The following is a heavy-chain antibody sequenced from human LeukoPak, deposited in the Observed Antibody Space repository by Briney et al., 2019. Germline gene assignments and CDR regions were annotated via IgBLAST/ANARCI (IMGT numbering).Heavy chain of an antibody. CDR3: ARDAPVKDGYNFYREIDY. V-gene: IGHV1-2*02. CDR2: INPNSGGT. D-gene: IGHD5-24*01. Sequence: ASVKVSCKASGYTLTGYYMHWVRQAPGQGLEWMGWINPNSGGTNYAQKFQGRVTMTRDTSISTAYMELSRLRSDDTAVYYCARDAPVKDGYNFYREIDYWGQGTLVTVSS. J-gene: IGHJ4*02. CDR1: GYTLTGYY.